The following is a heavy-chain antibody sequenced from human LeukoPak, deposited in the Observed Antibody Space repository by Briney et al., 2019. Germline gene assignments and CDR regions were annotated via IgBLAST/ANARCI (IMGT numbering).Heavy chain of an antibody. V-gene: IGHV4-31*03. CDR2: IYYTGST. CDR1: GVSITMGGYY. CDR3: ARVDNDYGDPYYFDY. D-gene: IGHD4-17*01. J-gene: IGHJ4*02. Sequence: SQTLTLTCTVSGVSITMGGYYWSWIRQHSGKGLEWIGNIYYTGSTFNNPSLKSRVIISIDTSKNQFSLKLTSVTAADTAVYYCARVDNDYGDPYYFDYWGQGTLVTVSS.